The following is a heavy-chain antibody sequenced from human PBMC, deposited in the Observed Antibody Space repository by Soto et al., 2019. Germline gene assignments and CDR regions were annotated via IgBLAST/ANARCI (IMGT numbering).Heavy chain of an antibody. D-gene: IGHD5-12*01. Sequence: SETLSLTCTVSGGSISSSSYYWGWIRQPPGKGLEWIGSIYYSGSTYYNPSLKSRVTISVDTSKNQFSLKLSSVTAADTAVYYCARQSEGRGGYNSFDYWGQGTLVTVSS. CDR3: ARQSEGRGGYNSFDY. V-gene: IGHV4-39*01. J-gene: IGHJ4*02. CDR1: GGSISSSSYY. CDR2: IYYSGST.